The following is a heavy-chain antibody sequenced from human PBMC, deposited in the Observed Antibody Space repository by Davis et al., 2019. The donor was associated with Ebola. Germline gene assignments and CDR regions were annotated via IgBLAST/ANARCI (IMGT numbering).Heavy chain of an antibody. D-gene: IGHD6-19*01. CDR1: GFTFSNYW. Sequence: HTGGSLRLSCAASGFTFSNYWMHWVRQAPGKGLVWVSRINTDGSSAIYADSVKGRFTISRDNAKNSLYLQMNSLRAEDTAVYYCARLVYSSGWYGNWFDPWGQGTLVTVSS. V-gene: IGHV3-74*01. J-gene: IGHJ5*02. CDR3: ARLVYSSGWYGNWFDP. CDR2: INTDGSSA.